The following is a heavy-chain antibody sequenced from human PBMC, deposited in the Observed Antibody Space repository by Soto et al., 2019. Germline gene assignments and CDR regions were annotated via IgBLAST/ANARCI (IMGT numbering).Heavy chain of an antibody. J-gene: IGHJ6*02. D-gene: IGHD6-19*01. CDR1: GYTFTGYY. CDR3: ARGRIAVAGRHYYYGMDV. V-gene: IGHV1-2*02. Sequence: ASVKVSCKASGYTFTGYYMHWVRQAPGQGLEWMGWINPNSGGTNYAQKFQGRVTMTRDTSISTAYMELSRLRSDDTAVYYCARGRIAVAGRHYYYGMDVWGQGTTVTVSS. CDR2: INPNSGGT.